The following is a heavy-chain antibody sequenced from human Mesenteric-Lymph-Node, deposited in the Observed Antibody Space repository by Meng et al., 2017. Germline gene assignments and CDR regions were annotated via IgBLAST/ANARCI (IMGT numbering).Heavy chain of an antibody. J-gene: IGHJ1*01. V-gene: IGHV3-23*01. Sequence: GESLKISCAASGFTFNNYAMTWVRQAPGKGLEWVSGISGGGITTYYADSVRGRFTISRTNYDSTLYLQMNSRRAEDTAMYYCARGETSGTLEYIRHWGQGTLVTVSS. CDR3: ARGETSGTLEYIRH. D-gene: IGHD3-10*01. CDR1: GFTFNNYA. CDR2: ISGGGITT.